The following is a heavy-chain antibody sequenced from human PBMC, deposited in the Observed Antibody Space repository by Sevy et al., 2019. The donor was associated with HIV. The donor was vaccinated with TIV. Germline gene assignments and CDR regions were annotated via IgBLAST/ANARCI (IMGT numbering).Heavy chain of an antibody. CDR2: ISGGGSTI. CDR1: GFTFSTYS. CDR3: ARMHGPSSYDFWSGYYNAFDI. D-gene: IGHD3-3*01. Sequence: GGSLRLSCAASGFTFSTYSMNWVRQAPGEGLEWLSYISGGGSTIYYADSVKGRFTISRDNSKNSLYLQMNSLRDEDTAVYYCARMHGPSSYDFWSGYYNAFDIWGQGTMVTVSS. V-gene: IGHV3-48*02. J-gene: IGHJ3*02.